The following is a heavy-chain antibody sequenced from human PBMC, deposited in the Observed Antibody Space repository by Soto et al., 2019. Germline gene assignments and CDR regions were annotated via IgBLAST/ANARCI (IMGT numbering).Heavy chain of an antibody. J-gene: IGHJ6*02. CDR3: ARDADYGGSRGGMDV. CDR2: IYYSGST. D-gene: IGHD4-17*01. V-gene: IGHV4-31*03. Sequence: QVRLEESGPGLVKPSETLSLICSVSGGSVNNANYFWNWIRHHPENGLEWIGYIYYSGSTRYNPSMKSRATLSIGTTKNQFSLRLNSVTVADTAVYFCARDADYGGSRGGMDVWGRGTTVTVSS. CDR1: GGSVNNANYF.